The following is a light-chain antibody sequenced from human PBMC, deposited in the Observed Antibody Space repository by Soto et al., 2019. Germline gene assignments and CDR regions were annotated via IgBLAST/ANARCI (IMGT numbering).Light chain of an antibody. CDR1: SSNIGDNT. V-gene: IGLV1-44*01. CDR2: SND. Sequence: QSVLTQPPSTSGTPGQAVTISCSGGSSNIGDNTVNWYQQLPGSAPKLLIYSNDQRPSGVPDRFSGSKSATSASLAISGLQSADETEYYCAAWDERLNNWVFGGGTKLTVL. J-gene: IGLJ3*02. CDR3: AAWDERLNNWV.